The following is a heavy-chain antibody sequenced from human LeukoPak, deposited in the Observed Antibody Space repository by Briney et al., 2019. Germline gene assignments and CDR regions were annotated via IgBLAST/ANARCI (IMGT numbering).Heavy chain of an antibody. CDR3: ATGVYCATTTCPGYQHYYYFMDV. D-gene: IGHD2-2*01. Sequence: GASVKVSFKVSGFTLAELSMHWVRQAPGKGLEWVGGFDRKNGDTIYAQRFRGRVTLTEDTSTGTAYMDLSSLSADDTAVYYCATGVYCATTTCPGYQHYYYFMDVWGKGTTVTVSS. CDR1: GFTLAELS. V-gene: IGHV1-24*01. J-gene: IGHJ6*03. CDR2: FDRKNGDT.